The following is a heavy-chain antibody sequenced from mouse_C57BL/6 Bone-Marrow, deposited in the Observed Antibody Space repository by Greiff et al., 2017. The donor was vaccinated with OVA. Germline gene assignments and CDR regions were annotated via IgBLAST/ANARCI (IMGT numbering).Heavy chain of an antibody. CDR2: IDPANGNT. Sequence: VQLKQSVAELVRPGASVKLSCTASGFNIKNTYMHWVKQRPEQGLEWIGRIDPANGNTKYAPKFQGKATITADTSSNTAYLQLSSLTSEDTAIYYCALIYDGYYVGFAYWGQGTLVTVSA. J-gene: IGHJ3*01. CDR3: ALIYDGYYVGFAY. CDR1: GFNIKNTY. V-gene: IGHV14-3*01. D-gene: IGHD2-3*01.